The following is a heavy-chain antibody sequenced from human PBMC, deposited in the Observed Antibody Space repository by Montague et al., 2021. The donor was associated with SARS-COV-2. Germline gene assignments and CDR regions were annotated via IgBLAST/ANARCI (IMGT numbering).Heavy chain of an antibody. Sequence: SLRLSCAASGLTVSSSDVGWVRQAPGKGLEWVSVITSSSTTYYAASVKGRFTISRHNSTNTASLLIISLRIEDTAVYYCARISTWGQGTLVTVSS. CDR1: GLTVSSSD. CDR3: ARIST. CDR2: ITSSSTT. V-gene: IGHV3-53*04. J-gene: IGHJ4*02.